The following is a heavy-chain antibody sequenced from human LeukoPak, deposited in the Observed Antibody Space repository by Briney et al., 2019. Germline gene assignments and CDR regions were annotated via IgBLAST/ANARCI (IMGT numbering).Heavy chain of an antibody. CDR2: INPNSGGT. J-gene: IGHJ6*02. V-gene: IGHV1-2*04. CDR1: GYTFTGYY. CDR3: AREPQDYYYYGMDV. Sequence: ASVKVSCKASGYTFTGYYMHWVRQAPGQGLEWMGWINPNSGGTNYAQKFQGWVTMTRDTSNSTAYMELSRLRSDDTAVYYCAREPQDYYYYGMDVWGQGTTVTVSS.